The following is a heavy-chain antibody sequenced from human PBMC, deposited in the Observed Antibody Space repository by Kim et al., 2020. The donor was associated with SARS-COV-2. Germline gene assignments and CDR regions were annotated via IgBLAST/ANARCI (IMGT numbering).Heavy chain of an antibody. J-gene: IGHJ4*02. CDR2: ISWNSDTI. V-gene: IGHV3-9*01. D-gene: IGHD6-6*01. Sequence: GGSLRLSCSASGFTFADYAMHWVRQASGKGLEWVSGISWNSDTIGYAGSVKGRFTISRDNAKNSLYLQMNSLTAEDTAFYYCTKEVTSSRGYLDSWGQGTLVTVSS. CDR1: GFTFADYA. CDR3: TKEVTSSRGYLDS.